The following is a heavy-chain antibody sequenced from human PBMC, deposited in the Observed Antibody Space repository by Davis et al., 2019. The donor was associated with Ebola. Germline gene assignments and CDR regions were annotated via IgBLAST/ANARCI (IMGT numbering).Heavy chain of an antibody. CDR1: GFTFSSYS. D-gene: IGHD3-22*01. CDR3: AREGWKYYYDSSGYHTYYGMDV. V-gene: IGHV3-48*02. Sequence: LSLTCAASGFTFSSYSMNWVRQAPGKGLEWVSYISSSSSTIYYADSVKGRFTISRDNAKNSLYLQMNSLRDEDTAVYYCAREGWKYYYDSSGYHTYYGMDVWGKGTTVTVSS. J-gene: IGHJ6*04. CDR2: ISSSSSTI.